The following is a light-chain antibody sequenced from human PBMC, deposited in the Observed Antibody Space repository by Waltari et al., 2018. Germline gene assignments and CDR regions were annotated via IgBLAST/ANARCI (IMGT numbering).Light chain of an antibody. CDR1: NSDIGYYNY. CDR3: AAYTSTNTVI. Sequence: QSALTQPASVSGSPGQSITISCTGTNSDIGYYNYVSWYQQYPGKAPKLMIFDVTRWPSGVSHRFSGSKSGNTAPLTISGLQAEDEADYFCAAYTSTNTVIFGGGTKVTVL. V-gene: IGLV2-14*01. CDR2: DVT. J-gene: IGLJ2*01.